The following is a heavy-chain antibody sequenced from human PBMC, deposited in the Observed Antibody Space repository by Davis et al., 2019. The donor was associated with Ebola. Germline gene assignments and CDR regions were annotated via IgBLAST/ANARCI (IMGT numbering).Heavy chain of an antibody. V-gene: IGHV3-30*03. CDR2: SDGKDK. J-gene: IGHJ4*02. CDR3: ARDLFEDGFNLDY. Sequence: SDGKDKYYADSLKGRFTISRDNSKNTMYLQMNSPRAEDTAVYYCARDLFEDGFNLDYWGQGTLVTVSP. D-gene: IGHD5-24*01.